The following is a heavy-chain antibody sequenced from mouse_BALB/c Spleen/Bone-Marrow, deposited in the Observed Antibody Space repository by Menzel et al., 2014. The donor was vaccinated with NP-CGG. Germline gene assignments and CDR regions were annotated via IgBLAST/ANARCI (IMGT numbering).Heavy chain of an antibody. J-gene: IGHJ3*01. CDR1: GFTFSSYA. V-gene: IGHV5-6-5*01. CDR2: ISSGGST. CDR3: ARVVYYDYDVWFAD. D-gene: IGHD2-4*01. Sequence: SGGGLVKPGGPLKLSCAAPGFTFSSYAMSWVRQTPEKRLEWVASISSGGSTYYPDSVKGRFTISRNNARNILYLQMSRLRSEDTARYYCARVVYYDYDVWFADWGQGTLVTVSA.